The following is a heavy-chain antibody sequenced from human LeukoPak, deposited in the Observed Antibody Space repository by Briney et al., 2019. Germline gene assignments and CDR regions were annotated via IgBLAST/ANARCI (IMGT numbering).Heavy chain of an antibody. CDR3: AKRTVGWPSYFDS. CDR1: GYTFTSYD. D-gene: IGHD6-19*01. CDR2: MNPNSGNT. V-gene: IGHV1-8*01. J-gene: IGHJ4*02. Sequence: GASVKVSCKASGYTFTSYDINWVRQATGQGLEWMGWMNPNSGNTGYAQKFQGRVTMTRNTSISTAYMELSSLRSEDTAVYYCAKRTVGWPSYFDSWGQGTLVTVSS.